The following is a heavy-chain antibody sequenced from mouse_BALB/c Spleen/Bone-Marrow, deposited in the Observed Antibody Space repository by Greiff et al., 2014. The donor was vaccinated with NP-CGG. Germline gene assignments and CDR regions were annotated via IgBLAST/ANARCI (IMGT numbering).Heavy chain of an antibody. J-gene: IGHJ3*01. Sequence: VQLQQSGPELVKPGASVKISCKASGYSFTGYFMNWVMQSHGKSLEWIGRINPYNGDTFYNQKFKNKATLTIDKSSSTAHMELRSLASEDSAVYYCARIYDYSGGAWFAYWGQGTLVTVSA. D-gene: IGHD2-4*01. CDR3: ARIYDYSGGAWFAY. V-gene: IGHV1-20*02. CDR2: INPYNGDT. CDR1: GYSFTGYF.